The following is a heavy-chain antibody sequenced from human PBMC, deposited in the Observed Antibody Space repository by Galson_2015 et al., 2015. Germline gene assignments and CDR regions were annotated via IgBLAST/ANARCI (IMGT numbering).Heavy chain of an antibody. CDR3: ARDLLRHNLDYYDTRTPDAFDI. V-gene: IGHV3-66*03. CDR1: GFTVNTNY. Sequence: SLRLSCAASGFTVNTNYMNRVRQVPGKGLGCVSVIYSCGGTYYADSVKGRFTISRDNSKNTLYLQMNSLRAEDTAVYYCARDLLRHNLDYYDTRTPDAFDIWGQGTMVTVSS. J-gene: IGHJ3*02. CDR2: IYSCGGT. D-gene: IGHD3-22*01.